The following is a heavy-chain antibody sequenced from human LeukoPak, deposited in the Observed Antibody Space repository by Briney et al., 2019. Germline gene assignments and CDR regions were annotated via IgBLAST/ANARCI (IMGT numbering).Heavy chain of an antibody. D-gene: IGHD5-24*01. J-gene: IGHJ4*02. V-gene: IGHV3-23*01. CDR2: IRGSGDNT. CDR1: GFSFSTYG. CDR3: AKELFNDGRGFDY. Sequence: GGSLRLSCAASGFSFSTYGMNWVRQAPGKGLEWVSGIRGSGDNTYYADSVKGRFTISRDSSKNTVYLQMNTLRAEDTAVYYCAKELFNDGRGFDYWGQGTLVTVSS.